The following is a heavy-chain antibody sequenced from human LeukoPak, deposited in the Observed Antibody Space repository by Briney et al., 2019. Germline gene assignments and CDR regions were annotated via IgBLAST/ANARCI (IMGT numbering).Heavy chain of an antibody. CDR2: ISSSGSTI. CDR1: GFSFSNYE. J-gene: IGHJ4*02. Sequence: PGGSLRLSCAASGFSFSNYEMNWVRQAPGKGLEWVSYISSSGSTIYYADSVKGRFTISRDNAKNSLYLQMNSLRAEDTAVYYCAKVLGSGSPYFDYWGQGTLVTVSS. V-gene: IGHV3-48*03. CDR3: AKVLGSGSPYFDY. D-gene: IGHD3-10*01.